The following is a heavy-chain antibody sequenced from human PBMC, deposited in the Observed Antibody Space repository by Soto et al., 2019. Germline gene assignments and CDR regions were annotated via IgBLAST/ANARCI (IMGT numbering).Heavy chain of an antibody. D-gene: IGHD1-1*01. CDR2: IHYSGTT. V-gene: IGHV4-31*03. CDR1: GVSISSPHHN. J-gene: IGHJ4*02. CDR3: TTGADASNTGY. Sequence: PSETLSLTCTVSGVSISSPHHNWIGIRQYPGKGLEWIGFIHYSGTTYYNPSLKSRVAISVDTSRNDFSLRLSSVTAADTAVYYCTTGADASNTGYSGQGTLLTVS.